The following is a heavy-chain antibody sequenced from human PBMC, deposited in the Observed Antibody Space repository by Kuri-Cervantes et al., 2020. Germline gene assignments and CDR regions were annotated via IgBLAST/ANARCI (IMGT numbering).Heavy chain of an antibody. Sequence: GSLRLSCAVSGYFISNGYYWGWIRQPPGKGLEWIGTIYHSGSTSYNPSLKSRVTISVDTSKNQFSLKLSSVTAADTAVYYCARYIVATIYFDYWGQGTLVTVSS. CDR2: IYHSGST. J-gene: IGHJ4*02. CDR1: GYFISNGYY. CDR3: ARYIVATIYFDY. D-gene: IGHD5-12*01. V-gene: IGHV4-38-2*01.